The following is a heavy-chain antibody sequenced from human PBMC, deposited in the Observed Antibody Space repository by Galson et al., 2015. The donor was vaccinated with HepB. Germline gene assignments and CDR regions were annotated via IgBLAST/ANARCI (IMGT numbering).Heavy chain of an antibody. CDR2: INPNSGGT. CDR3: ARQTTTTVIYQGMDV. J-gene: IGHJ6*02. D-gene: IGHD4-11*01. V-gene: IGHV1-2*06. Sequence: SVKVSCKASGYTFTGYYMHWVRQAPGQGLEWMGRINPNSGGTDYAQKFQGRVTMTRDTSISTAYMELSSLRSDDTAVYYCARQTTTTVIYQGMDVWGQGTTVTVS. CDR1: GYTFTGYY.